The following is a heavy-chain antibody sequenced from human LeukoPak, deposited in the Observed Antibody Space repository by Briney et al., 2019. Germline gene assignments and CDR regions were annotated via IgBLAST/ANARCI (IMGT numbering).Heavy chain of an antibody. CDR1: GFTFSSYA. Sequence: PGGSLRLSCAASGFTFSSYAMSWVRQAPGKGLEWVSAISGSGGSTYYADSVMGRFTISRDNSKNTLYLQMNSLRAEDTAVYYCAKEGPFYDSSGYYLNWFDPWGQGTLVTVSS. CDR3: AKEGPFYDSSGYYLNWFDP. CDR2: ISGSGGST. J-gene: IGHJ5*02. V-gene: IGHV3-23*01. D-gene: IGHD3-22*01.